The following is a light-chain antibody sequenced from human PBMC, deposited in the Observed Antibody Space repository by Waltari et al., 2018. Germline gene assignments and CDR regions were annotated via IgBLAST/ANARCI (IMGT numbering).Light chain of an antibody. J-gene: IGKJ4*01. CDR3: QHRRDWPLT. CDR1: QNIDCY. V-gene: IGKV3-11*01. Sequence: EIVLTQSPATLSLSPGERATLSCWASQNIDCYLGGYQQKPGQAPRLLIYDASNRASGIPPRFSGSGSETDFTLTISGLEPEDVAVYYWQHRRDWPLTFGGGTKLEIK. CDR2: DAS.